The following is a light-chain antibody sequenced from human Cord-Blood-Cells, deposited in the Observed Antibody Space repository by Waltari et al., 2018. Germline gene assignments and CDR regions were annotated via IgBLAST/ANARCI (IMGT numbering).Light chain of an antibody. Sequence: EIVMTQSPATLSVSPGERATLSCRASQSVSSNLAWYQQKPGQAPRLLIYGASTRATGIPVRFSGSGSGTEFTLTISSLQSEDFAVCYCQQYNNWPTFGQGTRLEIK. J-gene: IGKJ5*01. CDR1: QSVSSN. CDR2: GAS. CDR3: QQYNNWPT. V-gene: IGKV3-15*01.